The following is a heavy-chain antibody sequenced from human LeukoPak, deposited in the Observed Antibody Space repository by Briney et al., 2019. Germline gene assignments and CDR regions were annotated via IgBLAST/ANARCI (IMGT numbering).Heavy chain of an antibody. D-gene: IGHD5-18*01. CDR3: ARDPSGYSYGYDY. V-gene: IGHV4-4*02. CDR2: IYHSGST. Sequence: SETLSLTCAVSGGSISSSNWWSWVRQPPGKGLEWIGEIYHSGSTNYNPSLKSRVTISVDKSKNQFSLKLSSVTAADTAVYYCARDPSGYSYGYDYWGQGTLVTVSS. CDR1: GGSISSSNW. J-gene: IGHJ4*02.